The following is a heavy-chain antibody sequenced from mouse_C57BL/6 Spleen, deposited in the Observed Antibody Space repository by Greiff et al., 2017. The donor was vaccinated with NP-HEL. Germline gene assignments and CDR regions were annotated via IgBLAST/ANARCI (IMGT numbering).Heavy chain of an antibody. D-gene: IGHD1-1*01. Sequence: VHLVESGAELVKPGASVKISCKASGYAFSSYWMNWVKQRPGKGLEWIGQIYPGDGDTNYNGKFKGKATLTADKSSSTAYMQLSSLTSEDSAVYFCAREGVTTVVFDYWGQGTTLTVSS. CDR1: GYAFSSYW. J-gene: IGHJ2*01. CDR3: AREGVTTVVFDY. CDR2: IYPGDGDT. V-gene: IGHV1-80*01.